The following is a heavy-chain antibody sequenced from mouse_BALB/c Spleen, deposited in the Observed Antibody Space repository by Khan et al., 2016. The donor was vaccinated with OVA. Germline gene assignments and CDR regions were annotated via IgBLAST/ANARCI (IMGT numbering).Heavy chain of an antibody. CDR1: GYTFINYW. V-gene: IGHV1-7*01. J-gene: IGHJ2*01. CDR3: ARRGLRWDFDY. D-gene: IGHD1-1*01. CDR2: INPSTGYN. Sequence: QVHVKQSGAELAKPGASVKMSCKASGYTFINYWILWVKQRPGQGLEWIGYINPSTGYNEYNQNFKDKATLTADKSSSTAYMQLSSLTSEDSAVYYCARRGLRWDFDYWGQGPTLTVSS.